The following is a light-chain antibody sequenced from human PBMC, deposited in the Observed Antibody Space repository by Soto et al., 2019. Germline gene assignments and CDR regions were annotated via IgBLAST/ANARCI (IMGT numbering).Light chain of an antibody. CDR2: QVT. CDR3: SPNTASFTYV. Sequence: QSALTQPASVSGSPGQSITISCTGTSRDIGAYNYVSWYQHHPGKAPKLLIYQVTYRPSGVSTRFSGSKSGNTASLTISGLQAEDEADYYCSPNTASFTYVFGTGTKLTVL. CDR1: SRDIGAYNY. V-gene: IGLV2-14*01. J-gene: IGLJ1*01.